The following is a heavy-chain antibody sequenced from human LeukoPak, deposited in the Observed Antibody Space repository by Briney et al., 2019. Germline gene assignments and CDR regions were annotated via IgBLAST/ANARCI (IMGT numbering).Heavy chain of an antibody. CDR3: ARGPHMVFGY. CDR2: INHSGST. CDR1: GGSFSGYY. Sequence: PSETLSLTCAVNGGSFSGYYWSWIRQPPGKGLEWIGEINHSGSTNYNPSLKCRVTISVDTSKNQFSLKLSSVTAADTAVYYCARGPHMVFGYWGQGTLVTVSS. J-gene: IGHJ4*02. D-gene: IGHD3-10*01. V-gene: IGHV4-34*01.